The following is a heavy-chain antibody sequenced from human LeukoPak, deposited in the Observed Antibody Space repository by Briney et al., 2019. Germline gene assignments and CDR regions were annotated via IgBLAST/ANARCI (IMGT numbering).Heavy chain of an antibody. CDR2: ISSSSSYI. CDR1: GFTFSSYI. CDR3: AREDGYSYGYDY. J-gene: IGHJ4*02. V-gene: IGHV3-21*01. D-gene: IGHD5-18*01. Sequence: GGSLRLSCAASGFTFSSYIMNWVRQAPGKGLEWVSSISSSSSYIYYADSVKGRFTISRDNAKNSLYLQMNSLRAKDTAVYYCAREDGYSYGYDYWGQGTLVTVSS.